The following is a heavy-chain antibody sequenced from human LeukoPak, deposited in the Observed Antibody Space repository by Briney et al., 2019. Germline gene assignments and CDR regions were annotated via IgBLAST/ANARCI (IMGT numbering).Heavy chain of an antibody. J-gene: IGHJ6*03. V-gene: IGHV1-18*01. CDR1: GYTFTSYG. CDR3: ARVLGEYCSSTSCYMRLDYYYYYYVDV. D-gene: IGHD2-2*02. CDR2: ISAYNGNT. Sequence: ASVKVSCKASGYTFTSYGISWVRQAPGQGLEWMGWISAYNGNTNYAQKLQGRVTMTTDTSTSTAYMELRSLRSDDTAVYYCARVLGEYCSSTSCYMRLDYYYYYYVDVWGKGTTVTVSS.